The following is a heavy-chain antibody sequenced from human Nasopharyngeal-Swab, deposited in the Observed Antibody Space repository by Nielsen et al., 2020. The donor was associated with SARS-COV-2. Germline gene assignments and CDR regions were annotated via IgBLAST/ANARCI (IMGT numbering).Heavy chain of an antibody. D-gene: IGHD3-10*01. CDR2: ISSSSSYI. CDR1: GFTFSSYS. J-gene: IGHJ3*02. V-gene: IGHV3-21*01. Sequence: LSLTCAASGFTFSSYSMNWVRQAPGKGLEWVSSISSSSSYIYYADSVKGRFTISRDNAKNSLYLQMNSLRAEDTAVYYCARTRNRSGRRTDAFDIWGQGTMVTVSS. CDR3: ARTRNRSGRRTDAFDI.